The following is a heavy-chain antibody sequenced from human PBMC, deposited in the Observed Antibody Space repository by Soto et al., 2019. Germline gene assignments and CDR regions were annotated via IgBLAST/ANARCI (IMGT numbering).Heavy chain of an antibody. CDR3: ARDGHCITTSCYGNWFDP. Sequence: LXLXCAASGFTFSTXCMHWIPQVPGKCLEWVSRINSDASHTYYADSVTGRFNIYRDNAKKTLHLEMNSLRAQDTPVYYCARDGHCITTSCYGNWFDPWGQGTLGTVSS. V-gene: IGHV3-74*01. CDR1: GFTFSTXC. CDR2: INSDASHT. J-gene: IGHJ5*02. D-gene: IGHD2-2*01.